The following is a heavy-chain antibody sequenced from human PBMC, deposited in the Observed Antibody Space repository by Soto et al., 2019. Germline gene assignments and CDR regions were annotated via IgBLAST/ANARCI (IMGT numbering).Heavy chain of an antibody. CDR3: ARGRLFLTTSGLAITYFDY. V-gene: IGHV4-61*01. CDR1: GGSVSSPNYY. CDR2: VYFSGST. Sequence: PSETLSLTCTVSGGSVSSPNYYWSWIRQPPGKGLEWIGFVYFSGSTNYNHSLQSRVTISVDTSKNQFSLRLTSVTAADTAVYYCARGRLFLTTSGLAITYFDYWGQGTLVTVSS. J-gene: IGHJ4*02. D-gene: IGHD3-3*01.